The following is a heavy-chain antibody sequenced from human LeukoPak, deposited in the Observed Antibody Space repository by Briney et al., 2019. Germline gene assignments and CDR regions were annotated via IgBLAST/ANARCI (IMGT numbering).Heavy chain of an antibody. CDR2: INRDGSTT. D-gene: IGHD3-10*01. CDR1: GFTFSNYW. CDR3: ARDKKSGESSEIDY. V-gene: IGHV3-74*03. Sequence: PGGSLRLSCAASGFTFSNYWVHWVRQAPGKGLVWVSRINRDGSTTKYADSVKGRFTASRDNAKNTLNLQMNSLRAEDTAVYYCARDKKSGESSEIDYWGQGTLVTVSS. J-gene: IGHJ4*02.